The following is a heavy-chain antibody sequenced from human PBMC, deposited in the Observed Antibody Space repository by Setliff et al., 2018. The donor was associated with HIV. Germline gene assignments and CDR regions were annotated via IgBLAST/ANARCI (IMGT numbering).Heavy chain of an antibody. CDR1: GGSSNDYY. D-gene: IGHD3-16*02. CDR2: IHHTGYI. Sequence: PSETLSLTCAVYGGSSNDYYWNWIRQPPGKGLEWIGEIHHTGYINYNPSLTSRVTISLDTSKNQFSLNLISVTAADTAVHYFATADFPPPSYIWESYRSGAFDIWGQGTMVTVSS. CDR3: ATADFPPPSYIWESYRSGAFDI. V-gene: IGHV4-34*07. J-gene: IGHJ3*02.